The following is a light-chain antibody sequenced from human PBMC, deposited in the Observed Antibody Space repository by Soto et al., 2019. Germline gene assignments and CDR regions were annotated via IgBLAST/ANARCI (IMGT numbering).Light chain of an antibody. V-gene: IGLV1-40*01. CDR1: SSNIGAGYD. CDR3: QSYDSSLSGVV. CDR2: GNN. Sequence: QSVLTQPPSVSGAPGQRVTISCTGSSSNIGAGYDVHWYRQLPGTAPKLLIYGNNYRPSGVPDRCSGSKSGTSASLAITGLQAEDEADYYCQSYDSSLSGVVFGGGTKVTVL. J-gene: IGLJ2*01.